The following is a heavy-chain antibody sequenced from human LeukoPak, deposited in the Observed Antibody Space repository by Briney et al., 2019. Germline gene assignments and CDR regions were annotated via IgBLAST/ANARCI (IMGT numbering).Heavy chain of an antibody. CDR1: GYTFTGYY. CDR3: ARTLRALGYYDSSGYYHY. J-gene: IGHJ4*02. V-gene: IGHV1-2*02. Sequence: ASVKVSCKASGYTFTGYYMHWVRQAPGQGLEWMGWINPNSGGTNYAQKLQGRVTMTRDTSISTAYMELSRLRSDDTAVYYCARTLRALGYYDSSGYYHYWGQGTLVTVSS. CDR2: INPNSGGT. D-gene: IGHD3-22*01.